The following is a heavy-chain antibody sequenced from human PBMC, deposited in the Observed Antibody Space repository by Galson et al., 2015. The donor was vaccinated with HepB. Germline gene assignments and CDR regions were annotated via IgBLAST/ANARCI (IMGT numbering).Heavy chain of an antibody. CDR1: GFTFSSYA. CDR3: ARDRVPQYSNYGWGRGYGMDV. J-gene: IGHJ6*02. V-gene: IGHV3-30-3*01. CDR2: ISYDGSNK. Sequence: SLRLSCAASGFTFSSYAMHWVRQAPGKGLEWVAVISYDGSNKYYADSVKGRFTISRDNSKNTLYLQMNSLRAEDTAVYYCARDRVPQYSNYGWGRGYGMDVWGQGTTVTVSS. D-gene: IGHD4-11*01.